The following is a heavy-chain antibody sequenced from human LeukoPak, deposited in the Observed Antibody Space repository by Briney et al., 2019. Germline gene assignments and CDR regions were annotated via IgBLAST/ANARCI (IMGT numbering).Heavy chain of an antibody. V-gene: IGHV4-39*01. D-gene: IGHD6-6*01. CDR3: VRHVRGSIAAKNVDY. CDR1: GGSITSGYY. CDR2: ISYSGST. Sequence: SETLSLTCTVSGGSITSGYYWGWIRPPPGKGLEWIGNISYSGSTNYNPYLNSRVTISVDTSNNYFSMTLSSVTSADTAVYYCVRHVRGSIAAKNVDYWGQGTLVTVSS. J-gene: IGHJ4*02.